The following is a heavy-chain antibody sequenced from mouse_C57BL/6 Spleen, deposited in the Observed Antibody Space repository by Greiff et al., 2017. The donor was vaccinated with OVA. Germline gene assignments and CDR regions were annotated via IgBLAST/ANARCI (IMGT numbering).Heavy chain of an antibody. CDR1: GYTFTSYW. D-gene: IGHD2-12*01. CDR3: ARTVVKEAMDD. J-gene: IGHJ4*01. CDR2: IYPGSGST. Sequence: QVQLQQPGAELVKPGASVKMSCKASGYTFTSYWITWVKQRPGQGLEWIGDIYPGSGSTNYNEKFKSKATLTGDTSSSTAYMQRSSLTSEDSAVYYCARTVVKEAMDDWGQGTSVTVSS. V-gene: IGHV1-55*01.